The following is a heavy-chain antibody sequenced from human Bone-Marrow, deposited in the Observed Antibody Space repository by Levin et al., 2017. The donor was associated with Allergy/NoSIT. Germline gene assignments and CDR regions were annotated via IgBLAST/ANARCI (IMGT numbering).Heavy chain of an antibody. CDR3: ARSGRARRGLSGTHSPRGGFFDP. Sequence: GESLKISCAASGFAFSDYVMAWVRQAPGRGLEWVSTISNSGGTTYYADSVKGRFTISRDNSVYTLYLQMNSLRAEDTAIYFCARSGRARRGLSGTHSPRGGFFDPWGQGTLVTVSS. CDR1: GFAFSDYV. J-gene: IGHJ5*02. V-gene: IGHV3-23*01. D-gene: IGHD3-10*01. CDR2: ISNSGGTT.